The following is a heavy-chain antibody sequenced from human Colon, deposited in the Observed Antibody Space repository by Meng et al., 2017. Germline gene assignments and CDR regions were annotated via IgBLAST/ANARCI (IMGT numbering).Heavy chain of an antibody. V-gene: IGHV4-4*02. CDR2: TSHSGST. D-gene: IGHD3-22*01. CDR3: ASSDYYRSDY. Sequence: VERQESGPGVVKPSETLSLTCAVSGGSISRSDWWSWVRQPPGKGLEWIGETSHSGSTNYSPSLKSRVTISLDKSKNQLSLKLNSVTAADTAVYYCASSDYYRSDYWGQGTLVTVSS. CDR1: GGSISRSDW. J-gene: IGHJ4*02.